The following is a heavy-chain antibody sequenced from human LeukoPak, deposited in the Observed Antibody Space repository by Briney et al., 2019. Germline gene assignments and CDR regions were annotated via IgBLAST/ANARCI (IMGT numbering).Heavy chain of an antibody. CDR3: ARSPPPYYYYDSSGYPDY. Sequence: SETLSLTCAVYGGSFSGYYWSWIRQPPGKGLEWIGEINHSGSTNYNPSLKSRVTISVDTSKNQFSLKLSSVTAADTAVYYCARSPPPYYYYDSSGYPDYWGQGTLVTVSS. V-gene: IGHV4-34*01. D-gene: IGHD3-22*01. CDR1: GGSFSGYY. CDR2: INHSGST. J-gene: IGHJ4*02.